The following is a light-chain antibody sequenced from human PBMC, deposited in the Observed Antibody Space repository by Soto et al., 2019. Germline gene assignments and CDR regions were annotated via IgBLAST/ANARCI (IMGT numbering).Light chain of an antibody. CDR2: GAS. CDR1: QSVSSSY. J-gene: IGKJ5*01. Sequence: EIVLTQSPGTLSLSPGERATPSCRASQSVSSSYLAWYQQKPGQAPRLLIYGASTRATGVPDRFSGSGSGTDFTLTISRLEPGDFAVYYCQQYSSPPPITFGQGTRLEIK. V-gene: IGKV3-20*01. CDR3: QQYSSPPPIT.